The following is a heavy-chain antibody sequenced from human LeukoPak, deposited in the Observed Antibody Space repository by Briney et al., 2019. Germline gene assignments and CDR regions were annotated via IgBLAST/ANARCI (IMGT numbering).Heavy chain of an antibody. CDR1: GGTFSSYA. V-gene: IGHV1-69*13. D-gene: IGHD4-17*01. J-gene: IGHJ4*02. Sequence: SVKVSCKASGGTFSSYAISWVRQAPGQGLEWMGGIIPILGTANYAQKFQGRVTITADESTSTAYMELSSLRSEDTAVYYCAREIDGEHYFDYWGQGTLVTVSS. CDR2: IIPILGTA. CDR3: AREIDGEHYFDY.